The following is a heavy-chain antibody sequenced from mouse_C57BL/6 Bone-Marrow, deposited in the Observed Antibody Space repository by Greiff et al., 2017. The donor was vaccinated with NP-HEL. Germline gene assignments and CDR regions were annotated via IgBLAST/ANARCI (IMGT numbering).Heavy chain of an antibody. J-gene: IGHJ4*01. V-gene: IGHV5-4*01. CDR2: ISDGGSYT. CDR1: GFTFSSYA. Sequence: EVQVVESGGGLVKPGGSLKLSCAASGFTFSSYAMSWVRQTPEKRLEWVATISDGGSYTYYPDNVKGRFTISRDNAKNNLYLQMSHLKSEDTAMYYCARGGAMDYWGQGTSVTVSS. CDR3: ARGGAMDY.